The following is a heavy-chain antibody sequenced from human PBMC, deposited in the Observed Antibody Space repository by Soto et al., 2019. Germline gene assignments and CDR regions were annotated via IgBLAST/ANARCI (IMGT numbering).Heavy chain of an antibody. CDR2: ISAYNGNT. D-gene: IGHD1-7*01. CDR3: ARDEGYKWNYGGSWFDP. J-gene: IGHJ5*02. Sequence: QVQLVQSGAEVKKPGASVKVSCKASGYTFTSYGISWVRQAPGQGLEWMGWISAYNGNTNYAQKLQCRVTMTTDTSTSTAYMELRSLRSDDTAVYYCARDEGYKWNYGGSWFDPWGQGTLVTVSS. V-gene: IGHV1-18*01. CDR1: GYTFTSYG.